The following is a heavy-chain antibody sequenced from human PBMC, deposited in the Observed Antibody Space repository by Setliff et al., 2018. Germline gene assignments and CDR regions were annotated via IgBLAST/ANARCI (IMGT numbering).Heavy chain of an antibody. CDR1: DDSISSRHYY. V-gene: IGHV4-61*10. J-gene: IGHJ4*02. CDR2: IYYSGST. CDR3: AREAGGMVDY. D-gene: IGHD3-16*01. Sequence: SETLSLTCTVSDDSISSRHYYWSWIRQPAGKGLEWLGQIYYSGSTNYNPSLKSRITMSVDTSKNQFSLKLSSVTAADTAVYYCAREAGGMVDYWGQGTLVTVSS.